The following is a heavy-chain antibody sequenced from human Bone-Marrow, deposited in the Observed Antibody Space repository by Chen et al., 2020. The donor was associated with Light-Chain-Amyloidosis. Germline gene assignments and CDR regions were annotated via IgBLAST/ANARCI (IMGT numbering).Heavy chain of an antibody. CDR2: IFRGDIT. CDR1: GAPIISSEYY. D-gene: IGHD2-21*01. CDR3: ARGPSEVEWGVVKSAFAFDF. V-gene: IGHV4-39*07. J-gene: IGHJ3*01. Sequence: QLQLQESGPGLVEPSQTLSLTCTVSGAPIISSEYYWGWMRQAPGKGLEWIGSIFRGDITYYTSSLKSRVTLSVDTSNNHISLRLRSVTAGDTAIYYCARGPSEVEWGVVKSAFAFDFWGQGTMVTVSS.